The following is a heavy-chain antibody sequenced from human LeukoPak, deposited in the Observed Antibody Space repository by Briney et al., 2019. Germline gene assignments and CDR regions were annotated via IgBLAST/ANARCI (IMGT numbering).Heavy chain of an antibody. J-gene: IGHJ4*02. CDR2: VSSSASTI. Sequence: GGSLRLSCAASGFSFGSYETNWVRQAPGKGLEWVSYVSSSASTIYYTDSVKGRFTISRDNAKNSLYLQMNSLRAEDTGVYYCASISGGLGLAPGHWGQGTLVTVSS. D-gene: IGHD3/OR15-3a*01. CDR1: GFSFGSYE. CDR3: ASISGGLGLAPGH. V-gene: IGHV3-48*03.